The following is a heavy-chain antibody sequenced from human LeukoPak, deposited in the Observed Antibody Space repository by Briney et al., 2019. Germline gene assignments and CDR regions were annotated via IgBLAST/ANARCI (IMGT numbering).Heavy chain of an antibody. D-gene: IGHD6-13*01. CDR3: ASRWWYFDL. V-gene: IGHV3-74*03. CDR1: GFAFSSXW. J-gene: IGHJ2*01. Sequence: GGSLRLSCAASGFAFSSXWXXWVRQAPGKXLVWVSRINSDGSSTTYADSVKGRFTISRDNAKNTLYLQMNSLRAEDTALYYCASRWWYFDLWGRGTLVTVSS. CDR2: INSDGSST.